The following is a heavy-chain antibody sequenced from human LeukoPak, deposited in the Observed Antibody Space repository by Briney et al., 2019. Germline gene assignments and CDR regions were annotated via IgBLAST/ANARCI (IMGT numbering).Heavy chain of an antibody. D-gene: IGHD1-26*01. CDR2: ISSDGTTT. CDR1: GFRFSDYW. V-gene: IGHV3-74*01. Sequence: PGGSLRLSCAASGFRFSDYWMHWVRHAPGKGLVWVSRISSDGTTTSYADSVKGRFTISRDNAKSTLYLQMNSLRGEDTAVYYCARAPGRNEAFDMWGQGTMVTVSS. CDR3: ARAPGRNEAFDM. J-gene: IGHJ3*02.